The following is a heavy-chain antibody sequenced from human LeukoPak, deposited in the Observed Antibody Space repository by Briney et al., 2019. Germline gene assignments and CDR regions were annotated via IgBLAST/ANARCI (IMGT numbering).Heavy chain of an antibody. Sequence: ASVKVSCKASGYTFTSYDINWVRQATGQGLEWMGWMNPNSGNTGYAQKFQGRVTMTRNTSISTAYMELSSLRPEDTAVYYCARGFTMVRGVISRSWGQGTLVTVSS. CDR1: GYTFTSYD. CDR2: MNPNSGNT. J-gene: IGHJ5*02. V-gene: IGHV1-8*01. CDR3: ARGFTMVRGVISRS. D-gene: IGHD3-10*01.